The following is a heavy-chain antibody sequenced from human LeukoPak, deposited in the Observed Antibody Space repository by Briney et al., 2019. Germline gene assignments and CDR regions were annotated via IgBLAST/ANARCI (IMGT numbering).Heavy chain of an antibody. J-gene: IGHJ4*02. D-gene: IGHD1-26*01. CDR1: GFTFDDYA. V-gene: IGHV3-9*01. Sequence: GGSLRLSCAASGFTFDDYAMHWVRQAPGKGLEWVSGISWNSGSIGYADSVKGRSTISRDNAKNSLYLQMNSLRAEDTALYYCAKDRGGSYRPSFFFDYWGQGTLVTVSS. CDR2: ISWNSGSI. CDR3: AKDRGGSYRPSFFFDY.